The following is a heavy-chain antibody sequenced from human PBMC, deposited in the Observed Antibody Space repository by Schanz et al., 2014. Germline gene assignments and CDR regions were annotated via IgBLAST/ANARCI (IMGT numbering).Heavy chain of an antibody. CDR1: GYIFGSHG. CDR2: INAHTGNT. D-gene: IGHD3-10*01. Sequence: QLMQSGSEVRKPGASVKVSCKASGYIFGSHGMTWVRQAPGQGPELMGWINAHTGNTQYAQKFQGRVSMTRDTVATTVHLELTRRRTDDTAIYYCARVHIATYHYNSPGAFDIWGQGTRVTVSS. V-gene: IGHV1-18*01. J-gene: IGHJ3*02. CDR3: ARVHIATYHYNSPGAFDI.